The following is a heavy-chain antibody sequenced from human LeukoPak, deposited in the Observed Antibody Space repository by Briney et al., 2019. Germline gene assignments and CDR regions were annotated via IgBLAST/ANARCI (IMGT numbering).Heavy chain of an antibody. V-gene: IGHV4-30-2*01. CDR2: IYHSGST. J-gene: IGHJ4*02. D-gene: IGHD6-13*01. CDR3: ARWCSSSLALDY. Sequence: SETLSLTCAVSGGSISSGGYSWGWIRQPPGKGLEWIGYIYHSGSTYYNPSLKSRVTISVDRSKNQFSLKLSSVTAADTAVYYCARWCSSSLALDYWGQGTLVTVSS. CDR1: GGSISSGGYS.